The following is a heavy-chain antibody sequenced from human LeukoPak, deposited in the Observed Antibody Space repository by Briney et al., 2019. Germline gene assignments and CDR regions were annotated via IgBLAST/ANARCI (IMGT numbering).Heavy chain of an antibody. V-gene: IGHV4-34*01. CDR3: ASRRFFDWPASNSYFDY. D-gene: IGHD3-9*01. J-gene: IGHJ4*02. CDR1: GGSFSGYY. CDR2: INHSGST. Sequence: SETLSLTCAVYGGSFSGYYWSWIRQPPGKGLEWIGEINHSGSTNYNPSLKSRVTISVDTSKNQFSLKLSSVTAADTAVYYCASRRFFDWPASNSYFDYWGQGTLVTVSS.